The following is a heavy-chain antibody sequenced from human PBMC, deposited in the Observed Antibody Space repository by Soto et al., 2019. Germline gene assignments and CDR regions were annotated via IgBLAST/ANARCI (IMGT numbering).Heavy chain of an antibody. CDR1: GYPFSDNQ. D-gene: IGHD2-21*01. V-gene: IGHV1-2*02. CDR2: INPKSDDT. J-gene: IGHJ5*02. CDR3: ARKHSLDYIWWSLDP. Sequence: GASVKVSCKASGYPFSDNQIHWLRRAPGQGLEWMGRINPKSDDTNYAQKFQGRVTMTRDTSIDTAYLELTGLTSDDTATYYCARKHSLDYIWWSLDPWGQGTLVTVSS.